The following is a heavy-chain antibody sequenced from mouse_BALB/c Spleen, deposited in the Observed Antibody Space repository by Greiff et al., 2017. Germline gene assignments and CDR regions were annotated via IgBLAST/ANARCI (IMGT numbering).Heavy chain of an antibody. V-gene: IGHV1-85*01. CDR1: GYTFTSYD. J-gene: IGHJ3*01. D-gene: IGHD2-4*01. Sequence: VQLQQSGAELVKPGASVKLSCKASGYTFTSYDINWVRQRPEQGLEWIGWIFPGDGSTKYNEEFKGKATLTTDKSSSTAYMQLSRLTSEDSAVYFCARWAYDYDGDWFAYWGQGTLVTVSA. CDR2: IFPGDGST. CDR3: ARWAYDYDGDWFAY.